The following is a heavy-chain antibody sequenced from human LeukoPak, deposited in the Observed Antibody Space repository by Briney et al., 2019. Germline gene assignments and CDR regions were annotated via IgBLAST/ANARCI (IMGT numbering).Heavy chain of an antibody. D-gene: IGHD6-13*01. CDR1: GFTFSSYA. Sequence: GRSLRLSCAASGFTFSSYAMHWVRQAPGKGLEWVAAISYDGSNKYYADSVKGRFTISRDNSKNTLYLQMNSLRAEDTAVYYCARDARGGIAAAGEFDYWGQGTLVTVSS. CDR3: ARDARGGIAAAGEFDY. V-gene: IGHV3-30*04. CDR2: ISYDGSNK. J-gene: IGHJ4*02.